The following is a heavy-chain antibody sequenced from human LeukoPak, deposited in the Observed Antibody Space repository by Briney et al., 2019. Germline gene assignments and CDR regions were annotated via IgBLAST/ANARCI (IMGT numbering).Heavy chain of an antibody. CDR1: GFTFSNYA. CDR2: ISTGGGHT. V-gene: IGHV3-23*01. CDR3: AKDIVVVPAAIPGAFDI. J-gene: IGHJ3*02. Sequence: PGGSLRLSCAASGFTFSNYAINWVRQTPGKGLEWVSAISTGGGHTYYADSVKGRFTISRDNSKNTLYLQMNSLRAEDTAVYYCAKDIVVVPAAIPGAFDIWGQGTMVTVSS. D-gene: IGHD2-2*02.